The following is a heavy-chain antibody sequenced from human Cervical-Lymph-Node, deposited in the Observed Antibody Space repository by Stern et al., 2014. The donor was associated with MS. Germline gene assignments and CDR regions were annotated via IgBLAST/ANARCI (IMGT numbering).Heavy chain of an antibody. D-gene: IGHD6-19*01. CDR3: AGAYSSGWFDL. J-gene: IGHJ4*02. CDR2: MWYDGSNE. Sequence: VQLVESGGGVVQPGRSLRLSCAASGFPFSNYGMHWVRPAPRQGLVWVAVMWYDGSNENYVDSVRGRFTISRDNSKNSLYLQMNSLRVEDTAVYYCAGAYSSGWFDLWGQGTLVTVSS. CDR1: GFPFSNYG. V-gene: IGHV3-33*03.